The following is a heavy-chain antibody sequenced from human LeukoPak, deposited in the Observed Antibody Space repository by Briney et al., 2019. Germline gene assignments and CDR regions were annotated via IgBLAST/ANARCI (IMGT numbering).Heavy chain of an antibody. CDR1: GGSISSGSYY. J-gene: IGHJ4*02. CDR2: IYTSGST. CDR3: AREVLRGPDY. D-gene: IGHD4/OR15-4a*01. Sequence: SETLSLTCTVSGGSISSGSYYWSWIRQPAGKGLEWIGRIYTSGSTNYNPSLKSRVTISVDTSKNQFSLKLSSVTAADTAVYYCAREVLRGPDYWGQGTLVTVSS. V-gene: IGHV4-61*02.